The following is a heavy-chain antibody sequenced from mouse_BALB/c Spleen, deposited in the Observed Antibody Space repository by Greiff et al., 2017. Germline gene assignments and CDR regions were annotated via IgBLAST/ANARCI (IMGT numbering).Heavy chain of an antibody. V-gene: IGHV5-12-2*01. D-gene: IGHD2-14*01. CDR2: ISNGGGST. J-gene: IGHJ4*01. Sequence: EVMLVESGGGLVQPGGSLKLSCAASGFTFSSYTMSWVRQTPEKRLEWVAYISNGGGSTYYPDTVKGRFTISRDNAKNTLYLQMSSLKSEDTAMYYCARHDRSYAMDYWGQGTSVTVSS. CDR1: GFTFSSYT. CDR3: ARHDRSYAMDY.